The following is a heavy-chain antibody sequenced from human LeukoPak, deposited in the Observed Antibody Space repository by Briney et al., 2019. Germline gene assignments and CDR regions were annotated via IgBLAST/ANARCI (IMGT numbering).Heavy chain of an antibody. V-gene: IGHV5-51*01. CDR3: ARRSITYYYGSGSPLYYMDV. D-gene: IGHD3-10*01. J-gene: IGHJ6*03. CDR1: GYSFTSYW. Sequence: GESLKISCKGSGYSFTSYWIGWVRQMPGKGLEWMGIIYPGDSDTRYSPSLQGQVTISADKSISTAYLQWSSLKASDTAMYYCARRSITYYYGSGSPLYYMDVWGKGTTVTVSS. CDR2: IYPGDSDT.